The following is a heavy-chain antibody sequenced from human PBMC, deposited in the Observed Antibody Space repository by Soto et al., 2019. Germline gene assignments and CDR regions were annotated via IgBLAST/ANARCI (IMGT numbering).Heavy chain of an antibody. D-gene: IGHD3-3*01. CDR1: GGSISSYY. V-gene: IGHV4-59*08. CDR3: ARLWSIRFLEWLTDGWFDP. CDR2: IYYSGST. J-gene: IGHJ5*02. Sequence: SETLSLTCTVSGGSISSYYWSWIRQPPGKGLEWIGYIYYSGSTNYNPSLKSRVTISVDTSKNQFSLKLSSVTAADTAVYYCARLWSIRFLEWLTDGWFDPWGQGTLVTVSS.